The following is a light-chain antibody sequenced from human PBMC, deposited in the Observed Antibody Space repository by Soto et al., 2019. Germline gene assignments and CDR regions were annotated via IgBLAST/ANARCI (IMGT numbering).Light chain of an antibody. V-gene: IGLV2-14*01. CDR2: EVS. J-gene: IGLJ3*02. CDR3: SSYTSSSTLHWV. CDR1: SSDVGGYNY. Sequence: QSALTQPASVSGSPGQSITISCTGTSSDVGGYNYVSWYQQHPGKAPKLMIYEVSNRPSGVSNRFSGSKSGNTASLTISGLQAEDEADYYCSSYTSSSTLHWVFGGGTKLTGL.